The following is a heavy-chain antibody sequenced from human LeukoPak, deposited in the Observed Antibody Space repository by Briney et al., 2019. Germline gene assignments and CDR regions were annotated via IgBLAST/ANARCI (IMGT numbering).Heavy chain of an antibody. CDR2: IYYSGNT. CDR3: ARQTGSGLFILP. CDR1: GVSFSSSNSY. V-gene: IGHV4-39*01. Sequence: SETLSLTCTVSGVSFSSSNSYWGWIRQPPGKGREWIGSIYYSGNTYYNASLKSQVSISIDTSKNQFSLRLTSVTAADTAVYYCARQTGSGLFILPGGQGTLVTVSS. D-gene: IGHD3/OR15-3a*01. J-gene: IGHJ4*02.